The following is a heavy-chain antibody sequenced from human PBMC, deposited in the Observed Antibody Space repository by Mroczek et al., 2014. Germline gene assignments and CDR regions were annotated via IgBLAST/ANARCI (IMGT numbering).Heavy chain of an antibody. J-gene: IGHJ6*02. V-gene: IGHV3-9*01. Sequence: VQLVQSGGGLVQPGRSLRLSCAASGFTFDDYAMHWVRQAPGKGLEWVSGISWNSGSIGYADSVKGRFTISRDNAKNSLYLQMNSLRAEDTALYYCAKDRRAAAGTTSYYYYYGMDVWGQGTTVTVSS. CDR2: ISWNSGSI. D-gene: IGHD6-13*01. CDR3: AKDRRAAAGTTSYYYYYGMDV. CDR1: GFTFDDYA.